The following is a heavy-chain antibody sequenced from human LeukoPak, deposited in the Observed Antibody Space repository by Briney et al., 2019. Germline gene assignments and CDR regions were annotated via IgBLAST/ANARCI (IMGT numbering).Heavy chain of an antibody. V-gene: IGHV3-30*04. D-gene: IGHD5-24*01. CDR3: ARDRRRLQYSDY. Sequence: GGSLRLSCAASGFTFSSYAMHWVRQAPGKGLEWVAVISYDGSNKYYADSVKGRFTISRDNSKNTLYLEMNSLRPEDTAVYYCARDRRRLQYSDYWGQGTLVTVSS. J-gene: IGHJ4*02. CDR1: GFTFSSYA. CDR2: ISYDGSNK.